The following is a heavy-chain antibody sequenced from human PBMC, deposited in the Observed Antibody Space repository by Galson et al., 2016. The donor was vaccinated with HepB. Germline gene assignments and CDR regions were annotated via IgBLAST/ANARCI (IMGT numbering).Heavy chain of an antibody. J-gene: IGHJ4*02. D-gene: IGHD3-3*01. CDR1: GFRFSDRA. V-gene: IGHV3-33*01. CDR2: IWPNGNSQ. CDR3: ARDSGDSWSGYSAYYDY. Sequence: SLRLSCAASGFRFSDRAMHWVRQPPGKGLEWVAVIWPNGNSQYYADSVKGRFTISRDNSKNTLYLQMSGLRAEDTAVYYCARDSGDSWSGYSAYYDYWGQGTLVNV.